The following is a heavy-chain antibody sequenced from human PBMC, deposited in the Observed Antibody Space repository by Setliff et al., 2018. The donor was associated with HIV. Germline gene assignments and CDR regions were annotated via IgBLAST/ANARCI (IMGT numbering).Heavy chain of an antibody. Sequence: SVKVSCKASGATFSSYAISWVRQAPGQGLEWMGRIIPIFGTANYAQKFQDRVTINADKSTSTAYMELSSLRSEDTAVYFCARGSTSSWSYHYMDVWGKGTTVTVSS. CDR1: GATFSSYA. V-gene: IGHV1-69*06. CDR3: ARGSTSSWSYHYMDV. CDR2: IIPIFGTA. J-gene: IGHJ6*03. D-gene: IGHD6-6*01.